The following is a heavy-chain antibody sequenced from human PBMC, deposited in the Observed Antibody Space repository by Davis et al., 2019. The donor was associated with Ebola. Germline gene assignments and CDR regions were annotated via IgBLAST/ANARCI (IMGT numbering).Heavy chain of an antibody. V-gene: IGHV5-51*01. Sequence: GESLKISCKGSGYTFTSYWIGWVRQMPGKGLEWMGIIYPSDSDTRYSPSLQRQVTISADKSISTAYLQWSSLKASDSAMYYCAKQESLYGSSDYWGQGTLVTVSS. CDR2: IYPSDSDT. D-gene: IGHD3-22*01. J-gene: IGHJ4*02. CDR3: AKQESLYGSSDY. CDR1: GYTFTSYW.